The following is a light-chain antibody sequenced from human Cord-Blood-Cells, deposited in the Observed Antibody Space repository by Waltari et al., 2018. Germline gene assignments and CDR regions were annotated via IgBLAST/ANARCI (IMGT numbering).Light chain of an antibody. Sequence: EIVLTQSPATLSLSPGERATLSSRASQRVSSYLAWYQQKPGQAPRLLIYDASNRATGIPARFSGSGSGTDLTLTISSLEPEDLAVYYCQQRSNWPPTFGQGTRLEIK. J-gene: IGKJ5*01. V-gene: IGKV3-11*01. CDR2: DAS. CDR3: QQRSNWPPT. CDR1: QRVSSY.